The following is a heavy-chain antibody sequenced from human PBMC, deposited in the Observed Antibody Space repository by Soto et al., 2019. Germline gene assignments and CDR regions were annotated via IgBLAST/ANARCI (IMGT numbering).Heavy chain of an antibody. V-gene: IGHV1-3*01. J-gene: IGHJ5*02. CDR3: ARDPYYDFWSGSNWFDP. CDR1: GYTFSNYA. CDR2: INAGNGDT. Sequence: ASVKVSCKASGYTFSNYAMHWVRQAPGQRLEWMGWINAGNGDTKYSQNFQGRVTITRDTSASTAYMELSSLRSEDTAVYYCARDPYYDFWSGSNWFDPWGQGTLVTVSS. D-gene: IGHD3-3*01.